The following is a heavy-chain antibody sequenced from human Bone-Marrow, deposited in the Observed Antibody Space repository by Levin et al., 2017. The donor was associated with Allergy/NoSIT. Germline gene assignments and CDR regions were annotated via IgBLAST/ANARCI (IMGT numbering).Heavy chain of an antibody. CDR2: TYYNGST. CDR1: GGSISSDNYY. J-gene: IGHJ4*02. D-gene: IGHD5-24*01. CDR3: ARVRDGYNFGDYYFDY. Sequence: SQTLSLTCTVSGGSISSDNYYWTWIRQPPGKGLECIGYTYYNGSTYYNPSLKSRVTISVDTSKNQFSLKLDSVTAADTAVYYCARVRDGYNFGDYYFDYWGQGTLVIVSS. V-gene: IGHV4-30-4*01.